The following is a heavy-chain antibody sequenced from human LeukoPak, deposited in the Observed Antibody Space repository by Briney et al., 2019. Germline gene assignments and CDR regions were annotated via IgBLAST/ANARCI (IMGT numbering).Heavy chain of an antibody. CDR2: ISYDGSNK. CDR3: AKDSSGWPSGWFDP. CDR1: GFTFSSYA. V-gene: IGHV3-30-3*01. D-gene: IGHD6-19*01. J-gene: IGHJ5*02. Sequence: GGSLRLSCAASGFTFSSYAMHWVRQAPGKGLEWVAVISYDGSNKYYADSVKGRFTISRDNSKNTLYLQMNSLRAEDTAVYYCAKDSSGWPSGWFDPWGQGTLVTVSS.